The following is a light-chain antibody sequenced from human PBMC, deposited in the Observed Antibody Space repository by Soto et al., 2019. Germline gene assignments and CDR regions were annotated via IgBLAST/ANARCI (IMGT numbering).Light chain of an antibody. CDR1: SSDVGRYNL. CDR3: CSYAGSSTYV. CDR2: EDT. V-gene: IGLV2-23*01. J-gene: IGLJ1*01. Sequence: QSVLTQPASVSGSPGQSITISCTGTSSDVGRYNLVSWYQQHPGKAPKLIIHEDTKRSSGLSNRFSGSKSGNTASLTIPGLQAEDEADYYCCSYAGSSTYVFGTGTKVTVL.